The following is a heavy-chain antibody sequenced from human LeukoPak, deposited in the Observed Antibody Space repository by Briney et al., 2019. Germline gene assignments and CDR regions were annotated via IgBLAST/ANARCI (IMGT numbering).Heavy chain of an antibody. CDR2: IYYSGST. Sequence: SETLSLTCTVSGGSISSYYWSWIRQPPGKGLEWIGYIYYSGSTNYNPSLKSRVTISVDTSKNQFSLKLTSVTAADTAVYYCARDSYAYYYFDCWGQGTLVTVSS. V-gene: IGHV4-59*12. CDR1: GGSISSYY. CDR3: ARDSYAYYYFDC. J-gene: IGHJ4*02. D-gene: IGHD3-16*01.